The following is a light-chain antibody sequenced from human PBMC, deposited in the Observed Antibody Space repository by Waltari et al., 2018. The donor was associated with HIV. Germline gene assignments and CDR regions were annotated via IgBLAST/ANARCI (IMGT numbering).Light chain of an antibody. CDR2: EVS. V-gene: IGLV2-14*01. Sequence: QSALTQPASVSGSPGQSITISCTGTSSDVGSYHYVSWYQQHPDKAPKLMIYEVSNPPSGVSNRFSGSKSDNTASLTISGLQAEDEADYYCSSYRSSSTPLWVFGGGTKLTVL. CDR3: SSYRSSSTPLWV. J-gene: IGLJ3*02. CDR1: SSDVGSYHY.